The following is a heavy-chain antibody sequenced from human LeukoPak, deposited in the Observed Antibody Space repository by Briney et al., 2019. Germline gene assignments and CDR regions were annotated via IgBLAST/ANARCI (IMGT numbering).Heavy chain of an antibody. CDR3: ARLLRITDYFDF. CDR1: GVSISSSSDS. V-gene: IGHV4-39*01. J-gene: IGHJ4*02. Sequence: SETLSLTCSVSGVSISSSSDSWGWIRQPPGKGLEWIGTFYDSGSTYYNPSLKSRVTISVDTSKNQFSLKVTSVTAADTALYYCARLLRITDYFDFWGQGTLVTVSS. D-gene: IGHD3-16*01. CDR2: FYDSGST.